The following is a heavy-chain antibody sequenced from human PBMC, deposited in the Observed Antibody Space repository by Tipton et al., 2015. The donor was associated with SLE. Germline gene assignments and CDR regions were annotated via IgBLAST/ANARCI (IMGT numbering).Heavy chain of an antibody. Sequence: LRLSCTVSGGSISSSSYYWGWIRQPPGKGLEWIGSIYYSGSTYYNPSHKSRVTISVDTSKNQFSLKLSSVTAADTAVYYCARAIAAAAVDYWGQGTLVTVSS. V-gene: IGHV4-39*07. D-gene: IGHD6-13*01. J-gene: IGHJ4*02. CDR2: IYYSGST. CDR3: ARAIAAAAVDY. CDR1: GGSISSSSYY.